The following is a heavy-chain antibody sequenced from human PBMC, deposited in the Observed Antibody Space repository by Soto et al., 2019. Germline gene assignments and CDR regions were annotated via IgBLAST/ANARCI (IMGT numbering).Heavy chain of an antibody. CDR2: TYWNDDD. Sequence: QITLRGSGPALVKPTQPLPLPCTFSGFQLTSTEVGVGCFLKPPGRPLEWLGLTYWNDDDRYSPSLRSRLTITKDTSKNQVVLTMTNVDPEDTATYYCAHRPGGSGWRYYFDYWGQGTLVTVSS. CDR1: GFQLTSTEVG. CDR3: AHRPGGSGWRYYFDY. J-gene: IGHJ4*02. V-gene: IGHV2-5*01. D-gene: IGHD6-19*01.